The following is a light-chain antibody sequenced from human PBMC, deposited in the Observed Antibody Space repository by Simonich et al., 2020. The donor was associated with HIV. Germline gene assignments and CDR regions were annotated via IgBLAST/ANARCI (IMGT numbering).Light chain of an antibody. CDR1: SSDVGSYNL. V-gene: IGLV2-23*01. Sequence: QSALTQPASVAGALGQSITISCTGTSSDVGSYNLVSWYQQDPGKAPKLMIYEGSKRPSGVSNRFSGSKSGNTASLTISGLQAEDEADYYCCSYAGSDTVLFGGGTRQTVL. J-gene: IGLJ2*01. CDR2: EGS. CDR3: CSYAGSDTVL.